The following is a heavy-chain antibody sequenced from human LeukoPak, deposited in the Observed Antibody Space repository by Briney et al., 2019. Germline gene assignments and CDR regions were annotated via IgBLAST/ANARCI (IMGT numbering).Heavy chain of an antibody. CDR3: ARESSYGKDV. CDR1: GFTFTGYW. V-gene: IGHV3-74*01. J-gene: IGHJ6*02. CDR2: INGDGSST. Sequence: GSLRLSCAASGFTFTGYWMHWVRQAPGKGLVWVSHINGDGSSTSYADSVKGRFTISRDNAKNTLYLQMNSLRAEDTAVYYCARESSYGKDVWGQGTTVTVS.